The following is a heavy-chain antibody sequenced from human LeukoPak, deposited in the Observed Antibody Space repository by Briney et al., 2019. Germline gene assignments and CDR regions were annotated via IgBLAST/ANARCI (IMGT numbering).Heavy chain of an antibody. CDR1: GFTVSNNY. V-gene: IGHV3-53*01. CDR3: ARSNQADDY. Sequence: GGSLRLSCAASGFTVSNNYMSWVRQAPGKGLEWVSVIHSGGTTNYADSVQGRFTISRDNSKTTVYLHMNSLRAEDTAVYYCARSNQADDYWGQGTLVTVSS. CDR2: IHSGGTT. J-gene: IGHJ4*02. D-gene: IGHD1-14*01.